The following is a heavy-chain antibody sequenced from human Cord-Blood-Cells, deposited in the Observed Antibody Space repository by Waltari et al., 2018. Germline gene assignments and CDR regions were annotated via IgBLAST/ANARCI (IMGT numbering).Heavy chain of an antibody. V-gene: IGHV1-8*01. D-gene: IGHD6-13*01. Sequence: QVQLVQSGAEVKKPGASVKVSCKASGYTFTSYDINWVRQATGQGLEWMGWKNPKRGNTGYAQKFQGRVTMTRNTSISTAYMELSSLRSEDTAVYYCATLPSVSSWYYYGMDVWGQGTTVTVSS. J-gene: IGHJ6*02. CDR1: GYTFTSYD. CDR2: KNPKRGNT. CDR3: ATLPSVSSWYYYGMDV.